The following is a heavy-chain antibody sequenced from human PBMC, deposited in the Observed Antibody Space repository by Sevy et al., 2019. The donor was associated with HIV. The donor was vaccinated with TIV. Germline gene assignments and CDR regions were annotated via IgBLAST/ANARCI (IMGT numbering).Heavy chain of an antibody. V-gene: IGHV1-18*04. CDR1: GYTFASYG. CDR2: ISAYNANT. Sequence: ASVKVSCKASGYTFASYGITWVRQAPGQGLEWMGWISAYNANTKYAQKFQGRVTMTTDTSTNTAYMELRSLRSDDTAVYYCARDPAGDSSGYTPDYWYFDLWGRGTLVTVSS. J-gene: IGHJ2*01. CDR3: ARDPAGDSSGYTPDYWYFDL. D-gene: IGHD3-22*01.